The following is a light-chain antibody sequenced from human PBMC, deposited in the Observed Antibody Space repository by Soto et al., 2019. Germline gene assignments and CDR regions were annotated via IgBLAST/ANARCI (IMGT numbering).Light chain of an antibody. CDR1: SSDVGGYNY. V-gene: IGLV2-14*03. Sequence: QSVLTQPASVSGSPGQSITISCTGTSSDVGGYNYVSWYQHHPGKAPKLMIYDVRNRPSGVSNRFSGSKSGNTASLTISGLQSEDEADYYCSSYTSSSTLGVFGTGTKLTVL. CDR3: SSYTSSSTLGV. CDR2: DVR. J-gene: IGLJ1*01.